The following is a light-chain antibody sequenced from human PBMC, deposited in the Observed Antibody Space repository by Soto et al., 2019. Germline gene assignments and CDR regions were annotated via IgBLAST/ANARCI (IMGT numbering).Light chain of an antibody. J-gene: IGKJ1*01. CDR1: QSVSNN. V-gene: IGKV3-15*01. CDR3: QQYNDSWT. Sequence: EIVMTQSPDTLSVSPGERATLSCRASQSVSNNLAWYHQKPGQAPRLLIFGASTRATGIPARFSGSGSGTDFTLTISSLQSEDFAVYYCQQYNDSWTFGQGTKVEIK. CDR2: GAS.